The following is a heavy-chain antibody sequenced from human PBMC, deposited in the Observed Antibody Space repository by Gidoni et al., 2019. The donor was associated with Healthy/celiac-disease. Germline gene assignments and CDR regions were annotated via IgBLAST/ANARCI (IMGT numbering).Heavy chain of an antibody. Sequence: QVQLVQSGAEVKKPGASVKVSCKASGYTFTGSYMHWVRQAPGQGLEWMGWINPNIGGTNDAQKLQGWVTMTRDTSISTAYMELSRLRSDDTAVYYCARDRTHYDILTGYYYYYGMDVWGQGTTVTVSS. J-gene: IGHJ6*02. V-gene: IGHV1-2*04. CDR2: INPNIGGT. CDR1: GYTFTGSY. D-gene: IGHD3-9*01. CDR3: ARDRTHYDILTGYYYYYGMDV.